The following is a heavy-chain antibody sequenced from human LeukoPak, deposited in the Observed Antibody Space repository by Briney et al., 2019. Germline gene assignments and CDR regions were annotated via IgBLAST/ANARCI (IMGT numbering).Heavy chain of an antibody. Sequence: ASVKVSCKASGYTFTSYDINWVRQAPGQGLEWMGWMNPNSGNTGYAQKFQGRVTMTRNTSISTAYMELSSLRSEDTAVYYCATPERWSDAFDIWGQGTMVTVSS. CDR3: ATPERWSDAFDI. D-gene: IGHD5-24*01. V-gene: IGHV1-8*01. J-gene: IGHJ3*02. CDR1: GYTFTSYD. CDR2: MNPNSGNT.